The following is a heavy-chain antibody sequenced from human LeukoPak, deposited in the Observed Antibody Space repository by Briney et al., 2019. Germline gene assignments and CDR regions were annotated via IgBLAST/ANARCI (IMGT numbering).Heavy chain of an antibody. D-gene: IGHD3-10*01. Sequence: SETLSLTCTVSHYSISSGYYWGWIRQPPGQGLEWIGTIYHSGSAYSNPSLKSRVTMSVDTSKNQFSLNLSSVTAADTAVYYCARVGYYPDYYMDVWGKGTTVTVSS. CDR3: ARVGYYPDYYMDV. J-gene: IGHJ6*03. V-gene: IGHV4-38-2*02. CDR2: IYHSGSA. CDR1: HYSISSGYY.